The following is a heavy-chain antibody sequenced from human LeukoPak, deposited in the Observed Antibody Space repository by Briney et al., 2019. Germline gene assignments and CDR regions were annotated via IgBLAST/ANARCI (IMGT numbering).Heavy chain of an antibody. V-gene: IGHV4-38-2*01. D-gene: IGHD3-10*01. CDR2: IHHSGST. Sequence: PSETLSLTCAVSGYSISSGFNWGWIRQPPGKGLEYIGNIHHSGSTSHNPSLKSRVTISVDTSKNQFSLTLRFVTAADTAVYYCARYGHYFDYWGQGTLVTVSS. J-gene: IGHJ4*02. CDR3: ARYGHYFDY. CDR1: GYSISSGFN.